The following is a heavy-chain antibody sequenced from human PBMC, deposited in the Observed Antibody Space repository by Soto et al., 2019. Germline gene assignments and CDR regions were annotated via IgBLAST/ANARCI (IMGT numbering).Heavy chain of an antibody. Sequence: QVQLVQSGAEVKKPGSSVKVSCKASGGTFSSYAISWVRQAPGQGLEWMGGIIPIFGTANYAQKFQGRVTITADESTSTAYMELGSLRSEDTAVYYCARSEIIAAADTEGAWFDPWGQGTLVTVSS. D-gene: IGHD6-13*01. CDR1: GGTFSSYA. V-gene: IGHV1-69*01. CDR3: ARSEIIAAADTEGAWFDP. CDR2: IIPIFGTA. J-gene: IGHJ5*02.